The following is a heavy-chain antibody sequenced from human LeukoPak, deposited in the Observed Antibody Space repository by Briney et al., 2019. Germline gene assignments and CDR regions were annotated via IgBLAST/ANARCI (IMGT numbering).Heavy chain of an antibody. D-gene: IGHD3-10*01. CDR1: GFAFSSYN. J-gene: IGHJ6*02. V-gene: IGHV3-21*01. CDR2: ITTSGSYI. CDR3: ARAGWYYYGPAAAQGEYGMDV. Sequence: KPGGSLRLSCAASGFAFSSYNMNWVRQAPGKGLEWVSSITTSGSYIYYADSVKGRLTISRDNAKNSLYLQMDSLGAEDTAVYYCARAGWYYYGPAAAQGEYGMDVWGQGTTVTVSS.